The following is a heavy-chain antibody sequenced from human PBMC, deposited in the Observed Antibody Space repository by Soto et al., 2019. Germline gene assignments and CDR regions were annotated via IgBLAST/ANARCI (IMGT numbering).Heavy chain of an antibody. CDR2: ISGSGDST. D-gene: IGHD6-13*01. Sequence: EVQLLESGGGLVQPGGSLRLSCAASGFTFSSYAMSWVRQAPGKGLEWVSVISGSGDSTYYAASVRGRFTISRDKSKNTLYRQMNSLRAEDTAVYYFAKDRDGAAAGPTKFYGMDVWGQGTRVTVSS. J-gene: IGHJ6*02. V-gene: IGHV3-23*01. CDR3: AKDRDGAAAGPTKFYGMDV. CDR1: GFTFSSYA.